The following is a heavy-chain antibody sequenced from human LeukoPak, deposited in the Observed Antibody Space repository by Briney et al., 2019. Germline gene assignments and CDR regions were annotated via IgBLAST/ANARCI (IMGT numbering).Heavy chain of an antibody. CDR1: GGSFSGYY. CDR2: IYHSGST. Sequence: PSETLSLTCAVYGGSFSGYYWSWIRQPPGKGLEWIGEIYHSGSTNYNPSLKSRVTISVDKSKNQFSLKLSSVTAADTAVYYCARASYSSSSLDYWGQGTLVTVSS. D-gene: IGHD6-6*01. V-gene: IGHV4-34*01. CDR3: ARASYSSSSLDY. J-gene: IGHJ4*02.